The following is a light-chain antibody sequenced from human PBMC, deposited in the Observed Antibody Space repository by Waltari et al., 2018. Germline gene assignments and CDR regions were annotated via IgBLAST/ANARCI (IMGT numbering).Light chain of an antibody. J-gene: IGLJ3*02. Sequence: QSALTQPASVSGSPGQSITISSSAPSSDVGGYNYVSWYQQQPGKAPKLMIYDVTNRPSGVSDRFSGSKSGNTASLTISGLQAEDEADYYCSSYTSSGTRVFGGGTKLNVL. CDR1: SSDVGGYNY. CDR2: DVT. CDR3: SSYTSSGTRV. V-gene: IGLV2-14*01.